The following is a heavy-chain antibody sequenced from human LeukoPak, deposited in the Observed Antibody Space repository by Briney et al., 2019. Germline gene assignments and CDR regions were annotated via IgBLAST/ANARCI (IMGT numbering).Heavy chain of an antibody. J-gene: IGHJ4*02. Sequence: SETLSLTCTVSGGSVSSDSYYWSWIRQPPGKGLEWIGYIYYTGSTNYNPSLKSRVTISVDMSKNQFSLKLTSATAADTAVYYCARDPTPLVPSYYFDYWGQGTLVTVSS. CDR3: ARDPTPLVPSYYFDY. CDR2: IYYTGST. V-gene: IGHV4-61*01. CDR1: GGSVSSDSYY.